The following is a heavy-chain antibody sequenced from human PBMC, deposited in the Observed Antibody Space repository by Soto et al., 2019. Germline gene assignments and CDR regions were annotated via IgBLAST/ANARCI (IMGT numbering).Heavy chain of an antibody. CDR2: ISYDGSNK. Sequence: GGSLRLSCAASGFTFSSYGMHWVRQAPGKGLEWVALISYDGSNKYYADSVKGRFTISRDNSKNTLSLQVSSLRPEDTAAYYCAKDRDSSGWFSGYYYGVDVWGQGTTVTVSS. V-gene: IGHV3-30*18. CDR1: GFTFSSYG. J-gene: IGHJ6*02. D-gene: IGHD6-19*01. CDR3: AKDRDSSGWFSGYYYGVDV.